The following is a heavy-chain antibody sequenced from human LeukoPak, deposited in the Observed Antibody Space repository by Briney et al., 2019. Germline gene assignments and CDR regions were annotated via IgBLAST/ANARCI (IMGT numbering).Heavy chain of an antibody. J-gene: IGHJ2*01. Sequence: ASVKVSCKASGGTFSSYAIRWVRQAPGQGLEWMGGIIPIFGTANYAQKFQGRVTITADESTSTAYMELSSLRSEDTAVYYCASRTVTTVDNMHNWYFDLWGRGTLVTVSS. CDR1: GGTFSSYA. CDR2: IIPIFGTA. D-gene: IGHD4-17*01. CDR3: ASRTVTTVDNMHNWYFDL. V-gene: IGHV1-69*01.